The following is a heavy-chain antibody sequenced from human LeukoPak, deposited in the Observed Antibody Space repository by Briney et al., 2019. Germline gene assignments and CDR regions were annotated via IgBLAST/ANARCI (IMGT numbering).Heavy chain of an antibody. CDR1: GGSISSYY. CDR3: ARQARYCGGGTCFDS. CDR2: IYYSGST. Sequence: SETLSLTCTVSGGSISSYYWTWIRQPPGKGLEWTGYIYYSGSTNYNPSLKSRVSISVDTSKNQSSLNLSSVTAADTAVYYCARQARYCGGGTCFDSWGQGTLVTVSS. J-gene: IGHJ4*02. D-gene: IGHD2-15*01. V-gene: IGHV4-59*08.